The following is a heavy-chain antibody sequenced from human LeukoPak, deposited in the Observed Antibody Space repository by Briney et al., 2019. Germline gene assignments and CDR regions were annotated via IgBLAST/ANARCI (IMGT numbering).Heavy chain of an antibody. V-gene: IGHV4-59*01. CDR2: IYYSGST. CDR3: ARGRYSSSWYPRFYNWFDP. Sequence: SETLSLTCTVSGGSISSYYWSWIRQPPGKGLEWIGYIYYSGSTNYNPSLKSRVTISVDTSKNQFSLKLSSVTAADTAVYYCARGRYSSSWYPRFYNWFDPWGQGTLVTVSS. D-gene: IGHD6-13*01. CDR1: GGSISSYY. J-gene: IGHJ5*02.